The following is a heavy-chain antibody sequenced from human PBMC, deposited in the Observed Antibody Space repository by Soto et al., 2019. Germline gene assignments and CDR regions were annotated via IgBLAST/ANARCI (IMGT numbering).Heavy chain of an antibody. V-gene: IGHV4-39*01. D-gene: IGHD6-19*01. J-gene: IGHJ5*01. CDR3: ARVHPPPATGGGGCYTDS. CDR2: IYYSGST. CDR1: GGSISSSSYY. Sequence: SETLSLTCTVSGGSISSSSYYWGWIRQPPGKGLEWIGSIYYSGSTYYNPSLKSRVTISVDTSKNQFSLKLSSVTAADTGVYYCARVHPPPATGGGGCYTDSWGPGTLVTVSS.